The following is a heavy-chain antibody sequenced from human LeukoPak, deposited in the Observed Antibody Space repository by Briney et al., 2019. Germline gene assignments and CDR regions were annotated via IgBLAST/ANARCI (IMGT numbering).Heavy chain of an antibody. Sequence: GGSQRLSCAPSGLSLSISTLNWVRQSRGKGLEWVSHIGISGSIIYYADSVKGRFTISRDNAKNSLYLQMNSLRAEDTAVYYCARETRYDESFDVWGQGTMVTVSS. CDR1: GLSLSIST. D-gene: IGHD3-22*01. J-gene: IGHJ3*01. CDR3: ARETRYDESFDV. CDR2: IGISGSII. V-gene: IGHV3-48*01.